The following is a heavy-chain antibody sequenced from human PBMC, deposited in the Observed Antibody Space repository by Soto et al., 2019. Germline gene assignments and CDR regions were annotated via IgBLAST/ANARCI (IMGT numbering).Heavy chain of an antibody. CDR1: GYTFTGYY. J-gene: IGHJ4*02. D-gene: IGHD3-9*01. Sequence: ASVKVSCKASGYTFTGYYMHWVRQAPGQGLEWMGWINPNSGGTNYAQKFQGWVTMTRDTSISTAYMELSSLRSEDTAVYYCATVDDTVYDYWGQGTLVTVSS. CDR3: ATVDDTVYDY. CDR2: INPNSGGT. V-gene: IGHV1-2*04.